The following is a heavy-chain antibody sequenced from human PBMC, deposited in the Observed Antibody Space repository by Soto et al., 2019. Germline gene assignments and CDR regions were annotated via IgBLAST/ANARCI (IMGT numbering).Heavy chain of an antibody. CDR1: GYTFTSYG. CDR2: ISAYNGNT. V-gene: IGHV1-18*01. D-gene: IGHD1-26*01. CDR3: ARTLGSIHAGDY. J-gene: IGHJ4*02. Sequence: QVQLVQSGAEVKKPGASVKVSCKASGYTFTSYGISWVRQAPGQGLEWMGWISAYNGNTNYAQKFQGRVTMTRDTSISTAYMELSRLRSDDTAVYYCARTLGSIHAGDYWGQGTLVTVSS.